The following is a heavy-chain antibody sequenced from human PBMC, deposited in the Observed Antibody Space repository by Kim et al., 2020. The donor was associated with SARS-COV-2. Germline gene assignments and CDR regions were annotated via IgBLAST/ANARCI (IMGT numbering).Heavy chain of an antibody. Sequence: TYYADSGKGRFTISRDNSKNTLYLQMNSLRAEDTAVYYCARAAAGGPIDYWGQGTLVTVSS. V-gene: IGHV3-66*01. CDR3: ARAAAGGPIDY. J-gene: IGHJ4*02. CDR2: T. D-gene: IGHD6-13*01.